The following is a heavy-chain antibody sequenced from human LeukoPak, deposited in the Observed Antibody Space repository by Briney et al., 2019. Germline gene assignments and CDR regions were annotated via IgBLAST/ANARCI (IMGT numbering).Heavy chain of an antibody. D-gene: IGHD6-19*01. CDR1: ASTFSSNW. CDR3: AASMAGFNWFDP. CDR2: ISKDGSST. Sequence: GGSLILSCAASASTFSSNWMHWVRHAPGKGLVWVSRISKDGSSTNYADSVKGRFTISRDNAKNTLYLQMSSLTAEDTAVYYCAASMAGFNWFDPWGQGTLVTVSS. V-gene: IGHV3-74*01. J-gene: IGHJ5*02.